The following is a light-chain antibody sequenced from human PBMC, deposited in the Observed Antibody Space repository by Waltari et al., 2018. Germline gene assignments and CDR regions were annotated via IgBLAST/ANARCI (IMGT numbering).Light chain of an antibody. J-gene: IGKJ4*01. V-gene: IGKV1-NL1*01. CDR2: AAS. CDR3: QQYASALWS. CDR1: QDITKS. Sequence: DIQMTQSPSSLSASLGDRVTITCRASQDITKSLAWYQQKPGKAPKLLLYAASRVESGVSRSFSGSGSGPEYTLTISSLQPEDFATYYCQQYASALWSFGGGTKVEIK.